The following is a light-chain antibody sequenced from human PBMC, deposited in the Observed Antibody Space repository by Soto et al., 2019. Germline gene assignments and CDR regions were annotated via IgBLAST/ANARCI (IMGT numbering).Light chain of an antibody. J-gene: IGKJ1*01. CDR2: GAS. Sequence: EIVLTHSPGTLSLSPGERATLSCSASQSVSRNSLAWYQQRPGQAPRLLIFGASSGATGIPDRVSGTGSGTDFTLTISRLEPEDFAVYYCQQYGSSPPTFGQGTKV. CDR3: QQYGSSPPT. CDR1: QSVSRNS. V-gene: IGKV3-20*01.